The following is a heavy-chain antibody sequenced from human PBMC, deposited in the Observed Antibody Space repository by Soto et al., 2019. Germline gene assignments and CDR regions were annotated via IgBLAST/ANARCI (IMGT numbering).Heavy chain of an antibody. CDR2: IYWDDDK. CDR3: AHRPYGDYPIDY. CDR1: GFSLNTSGVG. Sequence: QITLKESGPTLVKRTQTLTLTCTFSGFSLNTSGVGVGWIRQPPGKALEWLALIYWDDDKRYSPSLKSRLTITKDTSQSHVVLTITNMDPVDTCTYYCAHRPYGDYPIDYWGQGTLVTVSS. V-gene: IGHV2-5*02. D-gene: IGHD4-17*01. J-gene: IGHJ4*02.